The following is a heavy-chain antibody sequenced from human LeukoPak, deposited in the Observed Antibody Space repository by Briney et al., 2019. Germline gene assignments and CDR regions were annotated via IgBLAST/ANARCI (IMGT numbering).Heavy chain of an antibody. CDR2: ISSSSSYI. V-gene: IGHV3-21*01. D-gene: IGHD3-9*01. CDR3: ASTPLGFDDILTGYYYYGMDV. Sequence: GGSLRLSCAASGFTFSSYSMNWVRQAPGKGLEWVSSISSSSSYIYYADSVKGRFTISRDNAKNSLYLQMNSLRAEGTAVYYCASTPLGFDDILTGYYYYGMDVWGQGTTVTVSS. J-gene: IGHJ6*02. CDR1: GFTFSSYS.